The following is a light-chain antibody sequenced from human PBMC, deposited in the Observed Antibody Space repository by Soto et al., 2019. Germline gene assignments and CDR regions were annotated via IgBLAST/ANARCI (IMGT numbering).Light chain of an antibody. CDR1: DEINNY. V-gene: IGKV1-33*01. J-gene: IGKJ2*01. CDR2: DAS. Sequence: DIQMTQSPSSLSASVGDRVTIACQASDEINNYLSWFQQKPGKAPKLLIYDASKLEAGVQSRFSGSGSGADVTFNITSLQAEDTATYFCQQYDDLPYTFGQGTKLEIK. CDR3: QQYDDLPYT.